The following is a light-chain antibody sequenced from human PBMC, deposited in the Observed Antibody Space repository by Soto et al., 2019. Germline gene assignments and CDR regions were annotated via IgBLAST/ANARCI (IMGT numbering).Light chain of an antibody. CDR1: SGHSNYA. V-gene: IGLV4-69*01. Sequence: QLVLTQSPSASASLGASVKLTCTLSSGHSNYAIAWHQQQPEKGPRFLMKFNYDGSHTKGDGIPDRFSGSSSGAERYLTISRLQSEDEADYYCQSWGAGIPVFGGGTKLTVL. J-gene: IGLJ2*01. CDR3: QSWGAGIPV. CDR2: FNYDGSH.